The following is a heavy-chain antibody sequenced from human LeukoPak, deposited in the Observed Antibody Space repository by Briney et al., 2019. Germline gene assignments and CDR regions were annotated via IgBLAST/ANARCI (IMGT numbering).Heavy chain of an antibody. CDR1: GGSISSYY. D-gene: IGHD3-22*01. Sequence: SETLSLTCTVSGGSISSYYWSWIRQPAGKGLEWIGRICTSGSTNYNPSLKSRVTMSVDTSKNQFSLKLSSVTAADTAVYYCATYTSDRASFDYWGQGTLVTVSS. V-gene: IGHV4-4*07. J-gene: IGHJ4*02. CDR2: ICTSGST. CDR3: ATYTSDRASFDY.